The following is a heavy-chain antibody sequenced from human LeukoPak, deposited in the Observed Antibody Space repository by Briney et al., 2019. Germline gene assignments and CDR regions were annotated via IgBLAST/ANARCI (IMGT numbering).Heavy chain of an antibody. J-gene: IGHJ4*02. CDR1: GGSISSGGYY. CDR3: ARDDVPAANFAY. V-gene: IGHV4-31*03. D-gene: IGHD2-2*01. Sequence: SETLSLTCTVSGGSISSGGYYWSWIRQHPGKGLEWIGYIYYSGSTYYNPSLKSRVTIPVDTSKNQFSLKLSSVTAADTAVYYCARDDVPAANFAYGGQGTLVTASS. CDR2: IYYSGST.